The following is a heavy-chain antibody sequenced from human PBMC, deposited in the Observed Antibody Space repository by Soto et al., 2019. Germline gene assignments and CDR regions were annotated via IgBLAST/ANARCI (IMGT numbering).Heavy chain of an antibody. J-gene: IGHJ3*02. V-gene: IGHV1-69*13. CDR2: IIPIFGTA. Sequence: SVKVSCKASGGTFSSYAISWVRQAPGQGLEWMGGIIPIFGTANYAQKFQGRVTITADESTSTAYMELSSLRSEDTAVYYCAKGGTDYYDSSGYHAFDIWGQGTMVNVSS. D-gene: IGHD3-22*01. CDR3: AKGGTDYYDSSGYHAFDI. CDR1: GGTFSSYA.